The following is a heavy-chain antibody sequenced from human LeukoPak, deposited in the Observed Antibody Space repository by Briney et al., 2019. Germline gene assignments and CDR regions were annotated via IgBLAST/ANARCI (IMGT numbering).Heavy chain of an antibody. V-gene: IGHV3-7*01. D-gene: IGHD5-12*01. CDR2: IKQDGSEK. CDR3: ARDRSGIVATPGAFDI. CDR1: GFTFSSYW. Sequence: GGSLRLSCAASGFTFSSYWMSWVRQAPGKGLEWVANIKQDGSEKYYVDSVKGRFTISRDNAKNSLYLQMNSLRAEDTAVYYCARDRSGIVATPGAFDIWGQGTMVTVSS. J-gene: IGHJ3*02.